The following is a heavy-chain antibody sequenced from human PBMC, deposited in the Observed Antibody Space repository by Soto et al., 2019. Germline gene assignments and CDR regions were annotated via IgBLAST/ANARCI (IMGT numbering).Heavy chain of an antibody. D-gene: IGHD3-3*01. J-gene: IGHJ6*02. CDR1: GYTFTSYG. CDR3: ARVLGSGRYYYYGMDV. Sequence: ASVKVSCKASGYTFTSYGISWVRQAPGQGLEWMGWISAYNGNTNYAQKLQGRVTMTTDTSTSTAYMELRSLRSDDTAVYYCARVLGSGRYYYYGMDVWGQGTTVTVSS. CDR2: ISAYNGNT. V-gene: IGHV1-18*01.